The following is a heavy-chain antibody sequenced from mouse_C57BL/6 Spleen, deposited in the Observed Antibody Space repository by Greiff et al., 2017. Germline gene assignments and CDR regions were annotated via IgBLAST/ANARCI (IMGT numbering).Heavy chain of an antibody. CDR1: GYSITSGYD. V-gene: IGHV3-1*01. CDR2: ISYSGST. CDR3: ARMDGNPWFAY. Sequence: DVKLQESGPGMVKPSQSLSLTCTVTGYSITSGYDWHWIRHFPGNKLEWMGYISYSGSTNYNPSLKSRISITHDTSKNHFFLKLNSVTTEDTATYYCARMDGNPWFAYWGQGTLVTVSA. J-gene: IGHJ3*01. D-gene: IGHD2-1*01.